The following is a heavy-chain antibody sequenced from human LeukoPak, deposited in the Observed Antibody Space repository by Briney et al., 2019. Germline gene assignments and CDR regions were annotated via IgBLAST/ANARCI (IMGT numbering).Heavy chain of an antibody. J-gene: IGHJ5*02. CDR2: IYSGGST. CDR1: GFTVSSNY. CDR3: ARDTPYYYDSSGSSAS. V-gene: IGHV3-53*01. D-gene: IGHD3-22*01. Sequence: GGSLRLSCAASGFTVSSNYMSWVRQAPGKGLEWVSVIYSGGSTYYADSVKGRFTISRDNSKNTLYLQMNGLRAEDTAVYYCARDTPYYYDSSGSSASWGQGTLVTVSS.